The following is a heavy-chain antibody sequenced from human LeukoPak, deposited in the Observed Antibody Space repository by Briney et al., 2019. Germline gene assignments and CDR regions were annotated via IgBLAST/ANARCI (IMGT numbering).Heavy chain of an antibody. CDR1: GDSVTKYY. D-gene: IGHD2-2*02. Sequence: SQTLSLTCTVSGDSVTKYYWHWIRHAQAKGLEWIGFIFHTGITNYNPALKSRVTISVDTSKNQFSLKLTSVTAADTAVYFCARDLIPINWFESWGQGTLVTVSS. CDR3: ARDLIPINWFES. CDR2: IFHTGIT. J-gene: IGHJ5*01. V-gene: IGHV4-59*02.